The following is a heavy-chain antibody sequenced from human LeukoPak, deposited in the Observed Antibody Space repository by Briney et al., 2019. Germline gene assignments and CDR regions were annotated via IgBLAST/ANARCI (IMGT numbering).Heavy chain of an antibody. J-gene: IGHJ6*03. Sequence: GGSLRLSCAASGFTFSSYSMNWVRQAPGKGLEWVSSISSSSSYIYYADSVKGRFTISRDNAKNSLYLQMNSLRAEDTAVYYCARDLSAGTQYYYYYYMDVWGKGTTVTVSS. CDR1: GFTFSSYS. CDR2: ISSSSSYI. D-gene: IGHD6-13*01. CDR3: ARDLSAGTQYYYYYYMDV. V-gene: IGHV3-21*01.